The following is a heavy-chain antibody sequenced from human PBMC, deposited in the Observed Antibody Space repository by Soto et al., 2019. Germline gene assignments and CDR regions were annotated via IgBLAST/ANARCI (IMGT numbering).Heavy chain of an antibody. CDR2: ISSSSSYI. CDR3: ARSLGVYDYVWGSYRTYGMDV. Sequence: GGSLRLSCGASGFTFSSYSINWVRQAPGKGLEWVSSISSSSSYIYYADSVKGRFTISRDNAKNSLYLQMNSLRAEDTAVYYCARSLGVYDYVWGSYRTYGMDVWGQGTTVTVSS. D-gene: IGHD3-16*02. J-gene: IGHJ6*02. CDR1: GFTFSSYS. V-gene: IGHV3-21*01.